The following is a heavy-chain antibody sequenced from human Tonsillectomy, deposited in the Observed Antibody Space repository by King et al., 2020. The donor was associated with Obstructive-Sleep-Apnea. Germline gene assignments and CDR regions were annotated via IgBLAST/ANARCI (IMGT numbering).Heavy chain of an antibody. V-gene: IGHV3-30*04. CDR3: ARDVSGSYESSYYYYGMDV. D-gene: IGHD3-16*01. CDR2: ISYDGSNK. J-gene: IGHJ6*02. Sequence: QLVQSGGGVVQPGRSLRLSCAASGFTFSSYAMHWVRQAPGKGLEWVAVISYDGSNKYYADSVKGRFTISRDNSKKTLYLQMNSLRAEDTSVYYCARDVSGSYESSYYYYGMDVWGQGTTVTVSS. CDR1: GFTFSSYA.